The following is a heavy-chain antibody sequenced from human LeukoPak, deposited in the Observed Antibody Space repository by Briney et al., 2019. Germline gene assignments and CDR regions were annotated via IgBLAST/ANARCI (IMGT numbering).Heavy chain of an antibody. Sequence: GGSLRLSCAASGFTFSGSAMHWVRQASGKGLEWVGRIRSKANSYAPTYAASVKGRFTISRDGSKNTAYLQMNSLKTEDTAVYYCTTPLLYGSGSWHLWGQGTLVTVSS. D-gene: IGHD3-10*01. V-gene: IGHV3-73*01. CDR3: TTPLLYGSGSWHL. CDR2: IRSKANSYAP. CDR1: GFTFSGSA. J-gene: IGHJ4*02.